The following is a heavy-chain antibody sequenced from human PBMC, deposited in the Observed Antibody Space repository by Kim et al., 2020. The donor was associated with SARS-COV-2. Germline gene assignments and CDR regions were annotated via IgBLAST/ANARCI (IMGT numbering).Heavy chain of an antibody. D-gene: IGHD1-26*01. CDR3: ARDLLVGGTSYGMDV. CDR2: IWYDGSNK. CDR1: GFTFSSYG. Sequence: GGSLRLSCAASGFTFSSYGTHWVRQAPGKGLEWVAVIWYDGSNKYYADSVKGRFTISRDNSKNTLYLQMNSLRAEDTAVYYCARDLLVGGTSYGMDVWGQGTTVTVSS. J-gene: IGHJ6*02. V-gene: IGHV3-33*01.